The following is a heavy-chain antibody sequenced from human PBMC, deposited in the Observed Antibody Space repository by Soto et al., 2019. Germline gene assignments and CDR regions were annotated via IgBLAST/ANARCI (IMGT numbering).Heavy chain of an antibody. J-gene: IGHJ3*02. V-gene: IGHV3-48*01. CDR1: GFRFSDYS. Sequence: GGSLRLSCAASGFRFSDYSMNWVRQAPGKGLEWASYISSGSGTINYAHSVKGRFVISRDNAKNSLSLQMDSLRGEDTAVYYCARGGYCTGNRCFDAFDSWGQGTMVTVSS. D-gene: IGHD2-8*02. CDR3: ARGGYCTGNRCFDAFDS. CDR2: ISSGSGTI.